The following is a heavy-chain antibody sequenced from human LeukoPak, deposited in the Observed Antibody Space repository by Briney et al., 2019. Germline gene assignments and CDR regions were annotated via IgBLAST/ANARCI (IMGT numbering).Heavy chain of an antibody. CDR2: INHSGST. Sequence: SETLSLTCAVYGGSFSGYYWSWIRQPPEKGLEWIGEINHSGSTNYNPSLKSRVTISVDTSKNQFSLKLSSVTAADTAVCYCATPPRDYGGQGPLVTVSS. CDR1: GGSFSGYY. J-gene: IGHJ4*02. V-gene: IGHV4-34*01. CDR3: ATPPRDY.